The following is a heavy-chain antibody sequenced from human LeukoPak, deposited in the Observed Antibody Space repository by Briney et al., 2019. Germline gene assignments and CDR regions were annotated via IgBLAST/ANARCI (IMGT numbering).Heavy chain of an antibody. Sequence: GASVKVSCKASGYTFTSYGISWVRQAPGQGLEWMGVINPSGGSTSYAQKFQGRVTMTRDTSTSTVYMELSSLRSEDTAVYYCARALTTVTTWYFDYWGQGTLVTVSS. D-gene: IGHD4-17*01. J-gene: IGHJ4*02. V-gene: IGHV1-46*01. CDR1: GYTFTSYG. CDR3: ARALTTVTTWYFDY. CDR2: INPSGGST.